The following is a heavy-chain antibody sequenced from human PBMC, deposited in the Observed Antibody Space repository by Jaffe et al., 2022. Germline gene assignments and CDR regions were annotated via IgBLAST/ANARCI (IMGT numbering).Heavy chain of an antibody. J-gene: IGHJ1*01. CDR3: ARDQSPGIAVAGTVFQH. V-gene: IGHV1-3*01. CDR2: INAGNGNT. D-gene: IGHD6-19*01. Sequence: QVQLVQSGAEVKKPGASVKVSCKASGYTFTSYAMHWVRQAPGQRLEWMGWINAGNGNTKYSQKFQGRVTITRDTSASTAYMELSSLRSEDTAVYYCARDQSPGIAVAGTVFQHWGQGTLVTVSS. CDR1: GYTFTSYA.